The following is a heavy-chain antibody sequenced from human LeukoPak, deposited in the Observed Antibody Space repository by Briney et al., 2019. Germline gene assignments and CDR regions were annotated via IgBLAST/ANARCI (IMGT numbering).Heavy chain of an antibody. CDR3: ARSGGYSYGYGY. CDR1: GYTFTGYY. Sequence: ASLKVSCKASGYTFTGYYMHWVRPAPGQGLEWMGWINPNSVGTNYAQKFQGRVTMTRDTSISTAYIELSRLRSDDTAVYYCARSGGYSYGYGYWGQGTLVTVSS. CDR2: INPNSVGT. D-gene: IGHD5-18*01. V-gene: IGHV1-2*02. J-gene: IGHJ4*02.